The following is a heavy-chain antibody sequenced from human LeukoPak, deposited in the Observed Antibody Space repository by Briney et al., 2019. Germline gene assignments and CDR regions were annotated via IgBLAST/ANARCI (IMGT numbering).Heavy chain of an antibody. D-gene: IGHD6-19*01. V-gene: IGHV3-7*04. CDR2: IKQDGSEK. J-gene: IGHJ4*02. CDR1: GFSFSTYW. Sequence: GGSLRLSCAASGFSFSTYWMSWVRQAPWKELEWVANIKQDGSEKYYVDSVKGRFTISRDNAKNSLYLQMNSLRVEDTAVYYCARAWSYSTGWYNYWGQGTLVTVSS. CDR3: ARAWSYSTGWYNY.